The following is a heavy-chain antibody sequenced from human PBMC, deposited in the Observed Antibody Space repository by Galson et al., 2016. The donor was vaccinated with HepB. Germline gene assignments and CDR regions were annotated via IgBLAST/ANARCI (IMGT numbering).Heavy chain of an antibody. D-gene: IGHD6-19*01. CDR2: ISFDGSNT. CDR3: AKGKSSKTGWDTFYFDS. V-gene: IGHV3-30*18. Sequence: SLRLSCAASGFTFSTNAMGWVRQVAGKGPEWVAVISFDGSNTFYGDSVKGRFTISRDNSKNTLYLQMNSLRAEDTAVYYCAKGKSSKTGWDTFYFDSWGQGILVSVSS. CDR1: GFTFSTNA. J-gene: IGHJ4*02.